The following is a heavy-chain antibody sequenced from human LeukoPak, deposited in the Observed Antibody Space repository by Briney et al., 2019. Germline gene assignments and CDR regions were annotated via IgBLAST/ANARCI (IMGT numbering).Heavy chain of an antibody. Sequence: SETLSLTCTVSGDSISSTSSFWGWIRQSPGKGLEWIGYLFYSGNTNSNPSLKSRVTISADTSKNQFSLRLNSVTTADTAVYFCGRVRTGNTGSPEYFEDWGQGTLVTVSS. CDR3: GRVRTGNTGSPEYFED. CDR2: LFYSGNT. D-gene: IGHD5-12*01. CDR1: GDSISSTSSF. J-gene: IGHJ1*01. V-gene: IGHV4-61*05.